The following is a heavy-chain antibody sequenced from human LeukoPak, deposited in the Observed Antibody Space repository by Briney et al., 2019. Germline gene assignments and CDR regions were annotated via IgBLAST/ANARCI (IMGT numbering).Heavy chain of an antibody. V-gene: IGHV4-4*07. J-gene: IGHJ4*02. CDR3: ARGRGIAAAGRYFDY. D-gene: IGHD6-13*01. CDR1: GGSISSYY. CDR2: IYTSGST. Sequence: PSETLSLTCTVSGGSISSYYWSWIRQPAGKGLEWIGRIYTSGSTNHNPSLKSRVTMSVDTSKNQFSLKLSSVTAADTAVYYCARGRGIAAAGRYFDYWGQGTLVTVSS.